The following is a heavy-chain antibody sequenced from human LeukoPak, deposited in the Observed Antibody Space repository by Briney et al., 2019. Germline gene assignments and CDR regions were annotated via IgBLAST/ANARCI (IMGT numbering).Heavy chain of an antibody. CDR1: GFNFSSHW. V-gene: IGHV3-20*04. CDR2: INWNGGST. CDR3: ARSIGWLYDSSGYGGVVDY. Sequence: GGSLRLSCAPAGFNFSSHWMSWVRQAPGKGLEWVSGINWNGGSTGYADSVKGRFTISRDNAKNSLYLQMNSLRAEDTALYYCARSIGWLYDSSGYGGVVDYWGQGTLVTVSS. J-gene: IGHJ4*02. D-gene: IGHD3-22*01.